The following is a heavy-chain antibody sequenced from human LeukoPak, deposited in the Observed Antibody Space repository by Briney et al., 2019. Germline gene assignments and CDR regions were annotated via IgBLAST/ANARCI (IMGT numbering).Heavy chain of an antibody. J-gene: IGHJ4*02. Sequence: SETLSLTCTVSGGSISSYYWSWIRQPPGKGLEWIGYIYYSGSTNYNPSLKSRVTISVDRSKNQFSLKLSSVTAADTAVYYCAITIAVAGKTRDYWGQGTLVTVSS. CDR3: AITIAVAGKTRDY. CDR2: IYYSGST. CDR1: GGSISSYY. D-gene: IGHD6-19*01. V-gene: IGHV4-59*12.